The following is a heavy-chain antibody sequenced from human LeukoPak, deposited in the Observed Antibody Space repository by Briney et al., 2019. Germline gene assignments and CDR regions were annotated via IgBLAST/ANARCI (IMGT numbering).Heavy chain of an antibody. Sequence: GGSLRLSCAASGFTFNSFWLHWVRQAPGKGLVWVSLINSDGSSTSYADSVKGRFTISRDNAKNTLYLQMNSLRAEDTAVYYCAKLPRIASDIWGQGTMVTVSS. V-gene: IGHV3-74*01. CDR2: INSDGSST. CDR1: GFTFNSFW. J-gene: IGHJ3*02. CDR3: AKLPRIASDI.